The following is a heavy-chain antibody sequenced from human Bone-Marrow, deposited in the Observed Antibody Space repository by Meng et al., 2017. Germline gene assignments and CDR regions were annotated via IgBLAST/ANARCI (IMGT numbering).Heavy chain of an antibody. CDR2: IIPIFGTA. J-gene: IGHJ4*02. D-gene: IGHD2-2*01. V-gene: IGHV1-69*05. CDR3: ASGNSPFSVVVPAALDY. Sequence: VLMLRSGPWAKTLCSCVKVSFKALAGTFRSNVICWARTAPVQGLEWMRGIIPIFGTANYAQKFQGRVTITTDESTSTAYMELSSLRAEDTAVYYCASGNSPFSVVVPAALDYWGQGTLVTVSS. CDR1: AGTFRSNV.